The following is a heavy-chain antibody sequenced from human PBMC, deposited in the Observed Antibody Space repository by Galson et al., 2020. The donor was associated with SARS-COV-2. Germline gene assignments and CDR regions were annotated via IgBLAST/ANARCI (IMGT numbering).Heavy chain of an antibody. Sequence: ASVKVSCKASGYTFTAYFIHWVRQAPGQGTEWVGWNNPNSGGTNYGQKFQGRVTLTRDTPITTVYMELTRLSYNDTAVYYCARSENSGPNYSLWFWGQGTPGTVSS. J-gene: IGHJ4*02. CDR1: GYTFTAYF. D-gene: IGHD1-26*01. V-gene: IGHV1-2*02. CDR3: ARSENSGPNYSLWF. CDR2: NNPNSGGT.